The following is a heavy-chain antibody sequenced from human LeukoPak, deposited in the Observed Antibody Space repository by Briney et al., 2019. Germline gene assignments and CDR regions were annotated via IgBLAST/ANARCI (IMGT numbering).Heavy chain of an antibody. J-gene: IGHJ4*02. Sequence: ASVKVSCKASAYTFTSYDITWLRQAPGQGLEWMGWISTYNGNTNYAQKVQGRVTMTTDTSTSTAYMELRSLRSDDTALYYCARDQLVLPRGISGYWGQGTLVTVSS. CDR3: ARDQLVLPRGISGY. CDR1: AYTFTSYD. D-gene: IGHD1-14*01. V-gene: IGHV1-18*01. CDR2: ISTYNGNT.